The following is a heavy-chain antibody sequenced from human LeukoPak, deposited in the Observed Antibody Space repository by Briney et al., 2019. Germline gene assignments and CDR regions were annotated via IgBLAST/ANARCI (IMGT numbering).Heavy chain of an antibody. CDR3: ARGRGVSLDY. CDR1: GRTISNYW. Sequence: GGSLTLSCAASGRTISNYWMHWVRQVPGKGLVWVSRINSEGSSISYADSVKGRFTISRDNAKNTLNLQMNSLRAEDTAVYYCARGRGVSLDYWGQGALVTVSS. D-gene: IGHD3-10*01. CDR2: INSEGSSI. J-gene: IGHJ4*02. V-gene: IGHV3-74*01.